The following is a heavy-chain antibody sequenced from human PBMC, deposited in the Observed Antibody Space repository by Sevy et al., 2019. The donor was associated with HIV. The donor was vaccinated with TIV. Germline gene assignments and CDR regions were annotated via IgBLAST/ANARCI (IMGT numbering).Heavy chain of an antibody. J-gene: IGHJ5*02. V-gene: IGHV3-30*02. CDR3: AKDQKQLVDNWFDP. CDR2: IRYDGSNK. D-gene: IGHD6-13*01. CDR1: GFTFSSYG. Sequence: GGSLRLSCAASGFTFSSYGMHWVRQAPGKGLEWVAFIRYDGSNKYYADSVKGRFTISRDNSKNTLYLQMNSLRAEDTAVYYCAKDQKQLVDNWFDPWGQGTLVTVSS.